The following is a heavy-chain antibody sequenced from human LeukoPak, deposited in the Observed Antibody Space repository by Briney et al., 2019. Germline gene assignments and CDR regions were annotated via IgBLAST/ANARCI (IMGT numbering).Heavy chain of an antibody. CDR3: ARQLGVGVWGLDR. CDR1: GDSITTEHYW. D-gene: IGHD3-16*01. Sequence: SETLSLTCDVSGDSITTEHYWWGWLRQPPGKGLEWIAIIFYTGKIHDNPSLRNRISMSVDTSKDQFSLRLSAVTAADTAVYYCARQLGVGVWGLDRWGQGTLVTVSS. CDR2: IFYTGKI. J-gene: IGHJ4*02. V-gene: IGHV4-39*01.